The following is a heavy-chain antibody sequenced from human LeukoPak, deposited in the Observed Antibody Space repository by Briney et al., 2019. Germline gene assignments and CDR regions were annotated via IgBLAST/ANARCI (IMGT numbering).Heavy chain of an antibody. CDR2: ISSSGSTI. J-gene: IGHJ4*02. Sequence: PGGSLRLSCAASGFTFSDYYMSWIRQAPGKGLEWVSYISSSGSTIYYADSVKGRFTISRDNARNSLYLQMNSLRAEDTAVYYCARDVSGSSSWVRFDYWGQGTLVTVSS. D-gene: IGHD6-13*01. CDR3: ARDVSGSSSWVRFDY. V-gene: IGHV3-11*04. CDR1: GFTFSDYY.